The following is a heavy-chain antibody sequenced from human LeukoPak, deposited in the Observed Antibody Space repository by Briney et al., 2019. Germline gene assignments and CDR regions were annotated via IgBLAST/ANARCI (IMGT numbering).Heavy chain of an antibody. CDR2: ISGSGGST. J-gene: IGHJ4*02. CDR1: GFTFSSYA. CDR3: AKGHYYDSSGYYDY. V-gene: IGHV3-23*01. D-gene: IGHD3-22*01. Sequence: PGRSLRLSCAASGFTFSSYAMSWVRQAPRKGLEWVSAISGSGGSTYYADSVKGRFTISRDNSKNTLYLQMNSLRAEDTAVYYCAKGHYYDSSGYYDYWGQGTLVTVSS.